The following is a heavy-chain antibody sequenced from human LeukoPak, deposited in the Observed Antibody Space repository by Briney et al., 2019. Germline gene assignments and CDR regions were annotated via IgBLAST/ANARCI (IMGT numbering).Heavy chain of an antibody. Sequence: GGSLRLSCAASGFTFSSYAMSWVRQAPGKGLEWVSAISGSGSTYYADSVKGRFTISRDNSKNTLYLQMNSLRAEDTAVYYCAKGTRMIVVDNTIDYWGQGTLVTVSS. CDR1: GFTFSSYA. J-gene: IGHJ4*02. D-gene: IGHD3-22*01. V-gene: IGHV3-23*01. CDR3: AKGTRMIVVDNTIDY. CDR2: ISGSGST.